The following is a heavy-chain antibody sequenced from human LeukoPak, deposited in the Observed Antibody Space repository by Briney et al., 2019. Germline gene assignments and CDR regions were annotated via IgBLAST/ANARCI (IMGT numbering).Heavy chain of an antibody. Sequence: ASVKVSCKASGYTFTSYDINWVRQATGQGLEWMGWMNPNSGNTGYAQKFQGRVTMTRNTSISTAYMELSSLRSEDTAVYYCARGSIRKVRGVIIMYYFDYWGQGTLVTVSS. V-gene: IGHV1-8*01. J-gene: IGHJ4*02. CDR1: GYTFTSYD. CDR3: ARGSIRKVRGVIIMYYFDY. CDR2: MNPNSGNT. D-gene: IGHD3-10*01.